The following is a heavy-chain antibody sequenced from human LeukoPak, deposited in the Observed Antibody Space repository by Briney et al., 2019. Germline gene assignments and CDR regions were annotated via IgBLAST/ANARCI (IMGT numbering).Heavy chain of an antibody. CDR1: GGSISSSSYY. J-gene: IGHJ4*02. CDR2: IYYSGST. CDR3: ARGEVRGRYFDWLSGAGFY. D-gene: IGHD3-9*01. Sequence: SETLSLTCTVSGGSISSSSYYWGWIRQPPGKGLEWIGSIYYSGSTYYNPSLKSRVTISVDTSKNQFSLKLSSVTAADTAVYYCARGEVRGRYFDWLSGAGFYWGQGTLVTVSS. V-gene: IGHV4-39*07.